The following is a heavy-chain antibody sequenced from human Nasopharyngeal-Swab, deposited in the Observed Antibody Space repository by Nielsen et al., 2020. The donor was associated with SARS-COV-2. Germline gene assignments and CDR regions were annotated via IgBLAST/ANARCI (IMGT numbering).Heavy chain of an antibody. CDR3: ASRAAIG. Sequence: GESLKISCAASGFTFSSYNMNWVRQAPGKGRGWVSSISSSSSYIYYADSVKGRFTISRDNAKNSLYLQMNSLRAEDTAVYYCASRAAIGWGQGTLVTVSS. D-gene: IGHD2-2*01. J-gene: IGHJ4*02. CDR1: GFTFSSYN. V-gene: IGHV3-21*01. CDR2: ISSSSSYI.